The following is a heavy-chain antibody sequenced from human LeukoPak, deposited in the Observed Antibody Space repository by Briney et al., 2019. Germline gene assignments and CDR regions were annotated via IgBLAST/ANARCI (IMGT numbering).Heavy chain of an antibody. CDR3: ARYSSGWYPAGCYMDV. J-gene: IGHJ6*03. Sequence: SVKVSCKASGGTFSSYAISWVRQAPGQGLEWMGGIIPIFGTANYAQKFQGRVTITADESTSTAYMELSSLRSEDTAVYYCARYSSGWYPAGCYMDVWGKGTTVTVSS. CDR2: IIPIFGTA. D-gene: IGHD6-19*01. CDR1: GGTFSSYA. V-gene: IGHV1-69*01.